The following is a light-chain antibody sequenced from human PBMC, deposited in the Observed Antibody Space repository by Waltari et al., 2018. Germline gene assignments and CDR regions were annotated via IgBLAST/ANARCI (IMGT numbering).Light chain of an antibody. CDR2: DVS. Sequence: QSALTQPRSVSGSPGQSVTISCTGTSSDVGGYNYVSWYQQHPGKAPKRMIYDVSKRPSGVPDRFSGSKSGNTASLTISGLQAEDEADYYCCSYAGNPWVFGGGTKLTVL. V-gene: IGLV2-11*01. CDR1: SSDVGGYNY. J-gene: IGLJ3*02. CDR3: CSYAGNPWV.